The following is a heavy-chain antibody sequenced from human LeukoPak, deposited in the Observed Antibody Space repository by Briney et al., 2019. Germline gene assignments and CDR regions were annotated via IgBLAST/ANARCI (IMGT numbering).Heavy chain of an antibody. CDR1: GGTFSSYA. CDR2: IIPIFGTA. J-gene: IGHJ1*01. Sequence: GSSVKVSCKASGGTFSSYAISWVRQAPGQGLEWMGGIIPIFGTANYAQKFQGRVTITTDESTSTAYMELSSLRSEDTAVCYCTRDQSFGGSYTGGFAEYFQHWGQGTLVTVPS. V-gene: IGHV1-69*05. D-gene: IGHD1-26*01. CDR3: TRDQSFGGSYTGGFAEYFQH.